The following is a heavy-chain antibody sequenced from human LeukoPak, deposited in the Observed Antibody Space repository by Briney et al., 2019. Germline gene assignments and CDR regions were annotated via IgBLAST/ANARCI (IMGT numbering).Heavy chain of an antibody. CDR3: ARVLGGTVTTMHMDV. Sequence: PSETLSLTCTVSGGSISSSSYYWGWIRQPPGKGLEWIGSIYHSGSTYYNPSLKSRVTISVDTSKNQFSLKLSSVTAADTAVYYCARVLGGTVTTMHMDVWGKGTTVTVSS. J-gene: IGHJ6*03. D-gene: IGHD4-11*01. V-gene: IGHV4-39*07. CDR1: GGSISSSSYY. CDR2: IYHSGST.